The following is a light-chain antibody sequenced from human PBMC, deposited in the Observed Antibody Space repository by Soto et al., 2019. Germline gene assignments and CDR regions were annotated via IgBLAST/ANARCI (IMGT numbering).Light chain of an antibody. Sequence: EIVLTQSPGTLSLSPGERATLSCRASQSVNNNYLAWYQQKPGQAPRLLIYGASSRATGIPDTFSGSGSGTDFTLTINRLEPEDFAVYYCQQYGSSPTFGQGTKVEIK. V-gene: IGKV3-20*01. CDR2: GAS. J-gene: IGKJ1*01. CDR1: QSVNNNY. CDR3: QQYGSSPT.